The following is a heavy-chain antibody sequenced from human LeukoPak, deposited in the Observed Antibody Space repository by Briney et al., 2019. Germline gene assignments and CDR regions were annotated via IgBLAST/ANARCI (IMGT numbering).Heavy chain of an antibody. CDR3: ARELRHYYGSGSYSPLDY. Sequence: ASVKVSCKASGYTFTSYGISWVRQAPGQGLEWMGWISAYNGNTNYAQKVQGRVTMTTDTFTSTAYMELRSLRYDDTAVYYCARELRHYYGSGSYSPLDYWGQGTLVTVSS. CDR1: GYTFTSYG. J-gene: IGHJ4*02. V-gene: IGHV1-18*01. D-gene: IGHD3-10*01. CDR2: ISAYNGNT.